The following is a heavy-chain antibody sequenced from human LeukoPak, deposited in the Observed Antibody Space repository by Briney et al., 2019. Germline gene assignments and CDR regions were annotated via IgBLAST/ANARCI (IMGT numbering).Heavy chain of an antibody. D-gene: IGHD3-10*01. CDR3: ARGPSITMVRGVFDY. J-gene: IGHJ4*02. CDR1: GFTFSSYG. Sequence: GGSLRLSCAASGFTFSSYGMHWVRQAPGKGLEWVAVIWDDGSNKYYADSVKGRFTISRDNSKNTLYLQMNSLRAEDTAVYYCARGPSITMVRGVFDYWGQGTLVTVSS. CDR2: IWDDGSNK. V-gene: IGHV3-33*01.